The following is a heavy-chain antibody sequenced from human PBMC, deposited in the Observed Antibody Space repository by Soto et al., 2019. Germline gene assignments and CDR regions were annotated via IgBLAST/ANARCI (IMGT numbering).Heavy chain of an antibody. J-gene: IGHJ5*02. CDR1: GYSISSGYY. Sequence: PSETLSLTCAVSGYSISSGYYWGWIRQPPGKGLEWIGSIYHSGSTYYNPSLKSRVTISVDTSKNQFSLKLSSVTAADTAVYYCARGGWSDEPLRDPWGQGTLVTVSS. CDR2: IYHSGST. CDR3: ARGGWSDEPLRDP. V-gene: IGHV4-38-2*01. D-gene: IGHD6-19*01.